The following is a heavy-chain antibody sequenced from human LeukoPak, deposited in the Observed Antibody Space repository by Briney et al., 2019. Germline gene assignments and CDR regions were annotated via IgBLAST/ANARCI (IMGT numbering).Heavy chain of an antibody. Sequence: SETLSLTCTVSGGSISSGGYYWSWIRQHPGKGLEWIGYIYYSGSTYYNPSLKSRVIMSVDTSKNQFSLRLTSVTAADTAIYYCARDRSGYFDFDYWGQGTLVTVSS. V-gene: IGHV4-31*03. CDR2: IYYSGST. J-gene: IGHJ4*02. CDR1: GGSISSGGYY. D-gene: IGHD3-3*01. CDR3: ARDRSGYFDFDY.